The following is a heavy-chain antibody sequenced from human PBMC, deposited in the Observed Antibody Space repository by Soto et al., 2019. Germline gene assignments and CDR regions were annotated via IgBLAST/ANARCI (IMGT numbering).Heavy chain of an antibody. J-gene: IGHJ4*02. CDR3: ASGGGDYGEGVEGY. D-gene: IGHD4-17*01. V-gene: IGHV1-69*01. CDR1: GGTFSSYA. Sequence: QVQLEQSGAEVKKPGSSGKVSCKASGGTFSSYAISWVRQAPGQGLEWMGGIIPIFGTANYGQRFQGRVTITADESTSTAYMELSSLRSEDTAVYYCASGGGDYGEGVEGYWGQGTLVTVSS. CDR2: IIPIFGTA.